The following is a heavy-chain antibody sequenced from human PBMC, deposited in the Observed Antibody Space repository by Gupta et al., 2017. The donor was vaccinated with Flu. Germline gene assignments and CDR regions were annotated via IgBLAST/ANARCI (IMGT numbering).Heavy chain of an antibody. CDR2: IRNKANSYTT. CDR1: GFTFSAHY. J-gene: IGHJ4*02. Sequence: EVRLVESGGGLVQPGGSLRLSCVVSGFTFSAHYMDWIRQAPGKGLAWVGRIRNKANSYTTEYAASVKDRFTITRDDSKDSLYLQMNSLNNGDTAVYYCSRGETGPSPPGRNDCWGQGTLVTVSS. CDR3: SRGETGPSPPGRNDC. V-gene: IGHV3-72*01. D-gene: IGHD1-14*01.